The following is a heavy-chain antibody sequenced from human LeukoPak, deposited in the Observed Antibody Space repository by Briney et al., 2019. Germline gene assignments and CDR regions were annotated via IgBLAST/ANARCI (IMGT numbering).Heavy chain of an antibody. CDR1: GLTFTTYA. Sequence: GGSLRLSCAASGLTFTTYAMSWVRQAPGKGLECVSVISGSGASTYSADSVKGRFTISRDNSKNTLYLQMNSLSADDTAMYYCANEIRPNDYWGQGTLVTVSS. CDR2: ISGSGAST. D-gene: IGHD4-17*01. CDR3: ANEIRPNDY. J-gene: IGHJ4*02. V-gene: IGHV3-23*01.